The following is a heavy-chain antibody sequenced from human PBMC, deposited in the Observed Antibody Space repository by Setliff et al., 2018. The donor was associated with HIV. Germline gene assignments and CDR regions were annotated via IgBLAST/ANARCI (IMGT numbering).Heavy chain of an antibody. CDR1: GGPSTDHY. J-gene: IGHJ4*02. CDR2: IHHTGYI. V-gene: IGHV4-34*01. CDR3: ARLTTTYYYDSSAYYHPV. Sequence: SETLSLTCAVYGGPSTDHYWNWIRQSPGMGLEWIAEIHHTGYINYNPSLRSRVTISVDTSKNQFSLKLSSVTAADTAVFYCARLTTTYYYDSSAYYHPVWGQGTLVTVSS. D-gene: IGHD3-22*01.